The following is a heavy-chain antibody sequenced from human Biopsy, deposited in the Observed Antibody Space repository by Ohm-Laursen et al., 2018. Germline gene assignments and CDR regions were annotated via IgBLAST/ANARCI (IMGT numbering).Heavy chain of an antibody. J-gene: IGHJ3*01. Sequence: GASVQVSCKTSGYTFPNFGISWVRQAPGRGLEWMGWISPYNGNGDYEKNFHGRVTLTADTSTSTVYMELRSLRSGDTAVYYCATSHYFESTGYAFDFWGQGTMVSVSS. V-gene: IGHV1-18*01. CDR3: ATSHYFESTGYAFDF. CDR2: ISPYNGNG. CDR1: GYTFPNFG. D-gene: IGHD3-22*01.